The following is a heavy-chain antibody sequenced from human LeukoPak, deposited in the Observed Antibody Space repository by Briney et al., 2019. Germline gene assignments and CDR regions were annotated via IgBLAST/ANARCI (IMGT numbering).Heavy chain of an antibody. CDR3: ARAGVATITLGY. D-gene: IGHD5-12*01. CDR2: IYSGGST. Sequence: GGSLRLSCAASGFTVSSNYMSWVRQAPGKGLEWVSVIYSGGSTYYADSVKGLFTISRDNSKNTLYLQMNSLRAEDTAVYYCARAGVATITLGYWGQGTLVTVSS. J-gene: IGHJ4*02. CDR1: GFTVSSNY. V-gene: IGHV3-53*01.